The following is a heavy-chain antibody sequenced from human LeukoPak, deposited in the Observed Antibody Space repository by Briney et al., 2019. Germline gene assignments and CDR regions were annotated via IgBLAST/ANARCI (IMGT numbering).Heavy chain of an antibody. J-gene: IGHJ3*02. Sequence: SETLSLTCTVSGGSISSGGYYWSWIRQLPGKGLEWIGYIDYSGSTNYNPSLKSRVTISVDTSKNQFSLKLSSVTAADTAVYYCARVLGYPGAFDIWGQGTMVTVSS. D-gene: IGHD6-25*01. V-gene: IGHV4-61*08. CDR2: IDYSGST. CDR3: ARVLGYPGAFDI. CDR1: GGSISSGGYY.